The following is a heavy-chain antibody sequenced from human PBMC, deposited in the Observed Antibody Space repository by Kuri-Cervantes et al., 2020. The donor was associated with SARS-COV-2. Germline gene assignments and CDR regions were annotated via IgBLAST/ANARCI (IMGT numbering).Heavy chain of an antibody. CDR2: INHSGNT. Sequence: SETLSLTCAVYGGSFSDYYWSWVRQPPGKGLEWIGEINHSGNTNYDPSLKSRVTISVDTSKNQFSLKLSSVTAADTAVYYCARGLFSGSGYYGYYYMDVWGKGTTVTVSS. J-gene: IGHJ6*03. V-gene: IGHV4-34*01. CDR3: ARGLFSGSGYYGYYYMDV. D-gene: IGHD3-3*01. CDR1: GGSFSDYY.